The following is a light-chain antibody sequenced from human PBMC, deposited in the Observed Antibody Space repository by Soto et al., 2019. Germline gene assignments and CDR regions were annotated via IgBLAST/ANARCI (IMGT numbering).Light chain of an antibody. CDR1: SSNVGSYNL. CDR3: CSYAGSYTYV. CDR2: EVS. V-gene: IGLV2-23*02. Sequence: QXVLTPPASLSGSPGHSITISCTGTSSNVGSYNLVSWYQQHPGKAPKLMIYEVSKRPSGVSNRFSGSKSGNTASLTISGLQAEDEADYHCCSYAGSYTYVFRPGTKVTVL. J-gene: IGLJ1*01.